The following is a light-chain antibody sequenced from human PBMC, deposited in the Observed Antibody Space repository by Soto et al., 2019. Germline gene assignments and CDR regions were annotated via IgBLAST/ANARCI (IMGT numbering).Light chain of an antibody. CDR2: QVT. CDR1: SSDLAIYNY. J-gene: IGLJ3*02. Sequence: QSALTQPASVSGSPGQSITISCTGTSSDLAIYNYVSWYQQQPGKAPKLMIYQVTNRPSGVPDRFSGSKSGTSASLAISGLQSEDEAEYYCAVWDDSLNGWVFGGGTKVTVL. CDR3: AVWDDSLNGWV. V-gene: IGLV2-14*01.